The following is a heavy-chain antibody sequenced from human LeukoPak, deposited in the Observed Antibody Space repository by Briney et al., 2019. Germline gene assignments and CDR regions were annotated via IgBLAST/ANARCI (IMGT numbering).Heavy chain of an antibody. CDR3: AREMQWELLFDY. D-gene: IGHD1-26*01. V-gene: IGHV3-11*04. Sequence: GGSLRLXCAASGFTFSDYYMSWSRQAPGKGLEWVSYISSSGSTIYYADSVKGRFTISRDNAKNSLYLQMNSLRAEDTAVYYRAREMQWELLFDYWGQGTLVTVSS. CDR1: GFTFSDYY. J-gene: IGHJ4*02. CDR2: ISSSGSTI.